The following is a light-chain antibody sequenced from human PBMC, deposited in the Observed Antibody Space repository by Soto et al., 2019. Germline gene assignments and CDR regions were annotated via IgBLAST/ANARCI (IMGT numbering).Light chain of an antibody. Sequence: IQMTQSPSTLSASVGDRVTITCRASQKINTWVAWYQQRPGKAPQLLIYEASSLEPGVPSRFGVSGSGTDFTLTISSLQPDDFATYYCQQYEIYPLTFGGGTHVE. V-gene: IGKV1-5*03. CDR1: QKINTW. CDR3: QQYEIYPLT. J-gene: IGKJ4*01. CDR2: EAS.